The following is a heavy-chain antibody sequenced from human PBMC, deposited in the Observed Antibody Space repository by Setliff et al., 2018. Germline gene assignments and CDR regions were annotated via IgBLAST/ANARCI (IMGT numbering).Heavy chain of an antibody. CDR3: ARALGYCSRTSCYADAFDI. D-gene: IGHD2-2*01. CDR2: INPSSGGT. CDR1: RYTFNDYY. Sequence: ASVKVSCKAFRYTFNDYYIHWVRQTPGQGLEWMGRINPSSGGTDDAQNFLGRVTMTRDTAISTAYMELSRLTSDDTAVYYCARALGYCSRTSCYADAFDIWGQGTMVTVSS. V-gene: IGHV1-2*06. J-gene: IGHJ3*02.